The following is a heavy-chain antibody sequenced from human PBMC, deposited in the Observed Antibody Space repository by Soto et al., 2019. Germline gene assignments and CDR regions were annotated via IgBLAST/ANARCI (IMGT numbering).Heavy chain of an antibody. D-gene: IGHD2-2*01. CDR2: ISNNGGGT. V-gene: IGHV3-64D*06. CDR3: VKDMGKAAAAIRYPYGMDV. CDR1: GFTFSAYA. J-gene: IGHJ6*02. Sequence: EVQLVESGGGLVQPGGSLRLSCSASGFTFSAYAMHWGRQAPGKGLEYVSAISNNGGGTYYADSVKVRFTISRDNFKNIVYLQMSSLTTDETAVYDCVKDMGKAAAAIRYPYGMDVWGQGTTVTVSS.